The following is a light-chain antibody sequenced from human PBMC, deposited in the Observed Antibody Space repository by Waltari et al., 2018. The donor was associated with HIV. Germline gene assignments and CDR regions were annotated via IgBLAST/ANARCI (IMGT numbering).Light chain of an antibody. Sequence: QSALTQPASVSGSPGQTITISCPGTSSDVGRYNLFSWYQQHPGKAPKLMIYEVSKRPSGVSNRFSGSKSGNTASLTISGLQAEDESDYYCCSYAGSSTLFGGGTKLTVL. V-gene: IGLV2-23*02. CDR2: EVS. CDR1: SSDVGRYNL. J-gene: IGLJ2*01. CDR3: CSYAGSSTL.